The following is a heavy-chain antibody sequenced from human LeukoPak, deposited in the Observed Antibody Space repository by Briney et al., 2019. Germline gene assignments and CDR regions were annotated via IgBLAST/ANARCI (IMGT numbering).Heavy chain of an antibody. J-gene: IGHJ4*02. CDR1: GFTLTTYG. CDR2: IRSTANGYAT. D-gene: IGHD3-10*01. V-gene: IGHV3-73*01. Sequence: AGPLRLFCSASGFTLTTYGMNWVRQASGKELAWVGRIRSTANGYATAYAASVKGRFTISRDDSKNTAYLQMDSLKTEDTVVYYCTGNYYGSGSYADFDYWGQGTLVTVSS. CDR3: TGNYYGSGSYADFDY.